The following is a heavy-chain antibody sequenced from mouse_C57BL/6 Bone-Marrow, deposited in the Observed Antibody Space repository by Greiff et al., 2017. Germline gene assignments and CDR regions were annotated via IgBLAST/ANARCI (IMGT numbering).Heavy chain of an antibody. V-gene: IGHV1-64*01. Sequence: QVQLQQPGAELVKPGASVKLSCKASGYTFTSYWMHWVKQRPGQGLEWIGMIHPNSGSTNYNEKFKSKATLTVDKSSSTAYMQLSSLTSEDSAVYYCARGYDYGYAMDYWGQGTSVTVSS. CDR1: GYTFTSYW. J-gene: IGHJ4*01. CDR3: ARGYDYGYAMDY. D-gene: IGHD2-4*01. CDR2: IHPNSGST.